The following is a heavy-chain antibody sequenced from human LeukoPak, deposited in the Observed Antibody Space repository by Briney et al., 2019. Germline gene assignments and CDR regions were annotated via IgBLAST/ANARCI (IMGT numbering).Heavy chain of an antibody. Sequence: PSETLSLTCTVYGGSFSGYYWSWLRQPPGKGLEWIGEINHSGSTNYNPSLKSRVTISVDTSKNQFSLKLSSVTAADTAVYYCASGYYDSSGSLNDYWGQGTLVTVSS. V-gene: IGHV4-34*01. J-gene: IGHJ4*02. CDR2: INHSGST. CDR3: ASGYYDSSGSLNDY. CDR1: GGSFSGYY. D-gene: IGHD3-22*01.